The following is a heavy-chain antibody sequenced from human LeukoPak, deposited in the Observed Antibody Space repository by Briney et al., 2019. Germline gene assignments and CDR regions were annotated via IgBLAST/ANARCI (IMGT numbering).Heavy chain of an antibody. CDR3: AEEIYDFWSGYLFDY. D-gene: IGHD3-3*01. V-gene: IGHV3-23*01. J-gene: IGHJ4*02. CDR2: ISGSGGST. CDR1: GFTFSSYA. Sequence: PGGSLRLSCAASGFTFSSYAMSWVRQAPGKGLEWVSAISGSGGSTYYADSVKGRFTISRDNSKNTLYLQMNSLRAEDTAVYYCAEEIYDFWSGYLFDYWGQGTLVTVSS.